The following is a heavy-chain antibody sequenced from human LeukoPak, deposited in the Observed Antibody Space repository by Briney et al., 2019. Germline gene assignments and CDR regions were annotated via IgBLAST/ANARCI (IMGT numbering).Heavy chain of an antibody. Sequence: NASETLSLTCTVSGGSISSSSYYWGWIRQPPGKGLEWIGSIYYSGSTYYNPSLKSRVTISVDTSKNQFSLKLSSVTAADTAVYYCARRRWDQDAFDIWGQGTMVTVSS. J-gene: IGHJ3*02. CDR3: ARRRWDQDAFDI. CDR2: IYYSGST. D-gene: IGHD1-26*01. V-gene: IGHV4-39*01. CDR1: GGSISSSSYY.